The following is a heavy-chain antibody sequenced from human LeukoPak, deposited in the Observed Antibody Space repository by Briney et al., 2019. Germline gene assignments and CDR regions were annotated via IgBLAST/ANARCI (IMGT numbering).Heavy chain of an antibody. Sequence: GGSLRLSCVVSTFTRAWMNWVRQAPGKGLEWVGRVKNRGDGRTTDYAAPVKGRFIISRDDSKKTVYLQMDSLKTEDTAVYFCTTEYFGGFEYWGQGTLVTVSS. J-gene: IGHJ4*02. D-gene: IGHD3-16*01. CDR2: VKNRGDGRTT. CDR1: TFTRAW. V-gene: IGHV3-15*07. CDR3: TTEYFGGFEY.